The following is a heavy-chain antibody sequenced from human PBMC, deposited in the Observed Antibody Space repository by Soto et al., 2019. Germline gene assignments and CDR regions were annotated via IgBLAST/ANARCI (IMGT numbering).Heavy chain of an antibody. CDR2: ISSSSGYI. D-gene: IGHD3-10*01. CDR3: ARDSANFDY. CDR1: GFTFSTHS. V-gene: IGHV3-21*01. J-gene: IGHJ4*02. Sequence: GGSLRLSCAASGFTFSTHSMNWVRQAPGKGLEWVSSISSSSGYIYYADSVKGRFTISRDNAKNSLYLQMNSLRAEDTAVYFCARDSANFDYWGQGALVTVSS.